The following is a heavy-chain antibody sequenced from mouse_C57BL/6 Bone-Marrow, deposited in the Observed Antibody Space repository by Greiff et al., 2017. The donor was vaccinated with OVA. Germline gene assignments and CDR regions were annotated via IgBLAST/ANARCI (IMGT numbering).Heavy chain of an antibody. CDR1: GYTFTDYY. D-gene: IGHD4-1*01. CDR3: ARVTGTRFDY. V-gene: IGHV1-19*01. J-gene: IGHJ2*01. Sequence: EVQLQQSGPVLVKPGASVKMSCKASGYTFTDYYMNWFPPRHFPILDLIGVINPYNGGTSYNQKFKGKATLTVDKSSSTAYMELNSLTSEDSAVYYCARVTGTRFDYWGQGTTLTASS. CDR2: INPYNGGT.